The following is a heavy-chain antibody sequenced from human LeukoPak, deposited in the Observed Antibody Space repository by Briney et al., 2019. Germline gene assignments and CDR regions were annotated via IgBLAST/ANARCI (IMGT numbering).Heavy chain of an antibody. CDR1: GGSISSSSYY. V-gene: IGHV4-39*07. CDR3: ARDPYGYSSSWFFDY. Sequence: SETLSLTCTVSGGSISSSSYYWGWIRQPPGKGLEWIGSIYYSGSTYYNPSLKSRVTISVDTSKNQFSLKLSSVTAADTAVYYCARDPYGYSSSWFFDYWGQGTLVTVSS. D-gene: IGHD6-13*01. J-gene: IGHJ4*02. CDR2: IYYSGST.